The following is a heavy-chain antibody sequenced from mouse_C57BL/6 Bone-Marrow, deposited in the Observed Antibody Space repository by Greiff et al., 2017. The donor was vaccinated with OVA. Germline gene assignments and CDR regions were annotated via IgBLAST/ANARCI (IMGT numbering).Heavy chain of an antibody. CDR2: ISDGGSYT. J-gene: IGHJ3*01. CDR1: GFTFSSYA. D-gene: IGHD1-1*01. V-gene: IGHV5-4*03. CDR3: ARVELRYPY. Sequence: EVKLVESGGGLVKPGGSLKLSCAASGFTFSSYAMSWVRQTPEKRLEWVATISDGGSYTYYPDNVKGRFTISRDNAKNNLYLQMSHLKSEDTAMYYCARVELRYPYWGQGTLVTVSA.